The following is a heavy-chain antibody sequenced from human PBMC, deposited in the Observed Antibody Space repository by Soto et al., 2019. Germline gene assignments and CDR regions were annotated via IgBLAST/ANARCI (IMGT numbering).Heavy chain of an antibody. CDR2: IYYNGST. CDR3: ARDIRGYSRAFDY. J-gene: IGHJ4*02. V-gene: IGHV4-61*01. CDR1: GDSVSSGSYY. Sequence: PSETLSLTCTVSGDSVSSGSYYWTWVRHPPGKGLEWIGYIYYNGSTNYNPSLQSRVTISIDTSKNQFSLKLTSVTAADTAFYYCARDIRGYSRAFDYWGQGTLVTVSS. D-gene: IGHD5-18*01.